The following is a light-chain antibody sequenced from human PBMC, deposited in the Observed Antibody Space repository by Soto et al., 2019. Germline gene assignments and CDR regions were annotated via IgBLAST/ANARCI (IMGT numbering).Light chain of an antibody. Sequence: QSALTQPPSASGTPGQRVTISCSGSGSSFGRNSVNWYQQLPGTAPKLFLYSNNQRPSGVPDRFSGSKSGTSASLAISGLQSEDEADYYCAAWDDSLNGVVFGGGTKLTVL. CDR1: GSSFGRNS. J-gene: IGLJ3*02. V-gene: IGLV1-44*01. CDR3: AAWDDSLNGVV. CDR2: SNN.